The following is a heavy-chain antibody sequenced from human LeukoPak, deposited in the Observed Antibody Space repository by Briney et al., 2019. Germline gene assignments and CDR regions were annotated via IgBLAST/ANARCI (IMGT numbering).Heavy chain of an antibody. CDR1: GGSISSSSYY. J-gene: IGHJ4*02. D-gene: IGHD6-13*01. V-gene: IGHV4-39*07. Sequence: KPSEILSLTCTVSGGSISSSSYYWGWIRQPPGKGLEWIGSIYYSGSTYYNPSLKSRVTISVDTSKNQFSLKLSSVTAADTAVYYCAREGVAAAGTPVHWGQGTLVTVSS. CDR2: IYYSGST. CDR3: AREGVAAAGTPVH.